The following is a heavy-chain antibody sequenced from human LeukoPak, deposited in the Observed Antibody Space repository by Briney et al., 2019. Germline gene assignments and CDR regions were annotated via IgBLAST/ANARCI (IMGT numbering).Heavy chain of an antibody. CDR3: ATEIYCGGDCYSDY. D-gene: IGHD2-21*02. CDR1: GGSVSSGSYY. CDR2: IYYSGST. V-gene: IGHV4-61*01. Sequence: SETLSLTCTVSGGSVSSGSYYWSWIRQPPGKGLEWIGYIYYSGSTNYNPSLKSRVTISVDTSKNQFSLKLSSVTAADTALYYCATEIYCGGDCYSDYWGQGTLDTVSS. J-gene: IGHJ4*02.